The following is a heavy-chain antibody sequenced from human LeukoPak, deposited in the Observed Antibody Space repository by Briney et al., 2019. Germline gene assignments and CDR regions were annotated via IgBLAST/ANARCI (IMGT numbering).Heavy chain of an antibody. V-gene: IGHV3-53*01. CDR1: GFTVSSNY. Sequence: GGSLRLSCAASGFTVSSNYMSWVGQAPGKGLEWVSVIYSGGSTYYADSVKGRFTISRDNSKNTLYLQMSSLRAEDTAVYYCARVSWFGELRYYYYMDVWGKGTTVTVSS. D-gene: IGHD3-10*01. J-gene: IGHJ6*03. CDR3: ARVSWFGELRYYYYMDV. CDR2: IYSGGST.